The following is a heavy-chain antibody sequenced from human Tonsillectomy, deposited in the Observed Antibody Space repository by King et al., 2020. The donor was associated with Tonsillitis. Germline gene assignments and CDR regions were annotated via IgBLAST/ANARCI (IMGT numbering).Heavy chain of an antibody. D-gene: IGHD2-2*01. CDR3: ARGFSLIY. V-gene: IGHV4-34*01. J-gene: IGHJ4*02. CDR2: ITHDGRT. CDR1: DGSFSGYY. Sequence: VQLQQWGAGLLKPSETLSLTCTVYDGSFSGYYWTWIRQSPGKGLEWIGEITHDGRTSYNPSLMSRVTMSIDTSKNHFSLKLTSVTAADTATYYCARGFSLIYWGQGTLVTVSS.